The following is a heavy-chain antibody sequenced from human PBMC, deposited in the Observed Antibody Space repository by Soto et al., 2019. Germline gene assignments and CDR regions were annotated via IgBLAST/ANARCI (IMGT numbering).Heavy chain of an antibody. V-gene: IGHV4-59*01. CDR2: IYYSGST. D-gene: IGHD6-13*01. CDR1: GGSISSYC. CDR3: ARERLLAAAPYFDY. J-gene: IGHJ4*02. Sequence: PSDTLSLTSTVSGGSISSYCWGCIRQPPGNGLEWIGYIYYSGSTNYNACLKCRVTKSVDTSKNQFSLKLSSVTAADTAVYYCARERLLAAAPYFDYWGQGTLVTVS.